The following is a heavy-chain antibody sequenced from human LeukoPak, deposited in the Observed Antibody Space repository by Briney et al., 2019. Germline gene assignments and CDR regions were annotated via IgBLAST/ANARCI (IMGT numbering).Heavy chain of an antibody. Sequence: SETLSLTCTVSGGSISSYYWSWIRQPPGKGLEWIGYIYYSGSTNYNPSLKSRVTISVDTSKNQFSLKLSSVTAADTAVYYCASNIDYYGSGSYYRYWGQGTLVTVSS. V-gene: IGHV4-59*12. CDR3: ASNIDYYGSGSYYRY. J-gene: IGHJ4*02. CDR2: IYYSGST. CDR1: GGSISSYY. D-gene: IGHD3-10*01.